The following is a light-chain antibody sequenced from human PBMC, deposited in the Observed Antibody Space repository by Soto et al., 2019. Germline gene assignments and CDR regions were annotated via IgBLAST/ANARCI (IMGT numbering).Light chain of an antibody. CDR2: HVG. CDR1: SSDVGGYEY. CDR3: TTYTAGRTFV. J-gene: IGLJ2*01. Sequence: QSVLTQPRSVSGSPGQSVTISCSGTSSDVGGYEYVSWYQQHPGKAPRLLIYHVGQRPSGVPDRFSGSKSGTTASLTISGLQADDEAEYFFTTYTAGRTFVLGGGTKVTV. V-gene: IGLV2-11*01.